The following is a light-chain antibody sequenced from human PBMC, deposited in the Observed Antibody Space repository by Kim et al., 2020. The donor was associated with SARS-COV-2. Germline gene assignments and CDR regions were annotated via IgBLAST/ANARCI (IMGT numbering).Light chain of an antibody. Sequence: DIQMTQSPSSLSASVGARVTITCRASQGITNYLAWYQQKPGKVPKLLIYAASTLQSGVPSRFSGSGSGADFTLTISSLQPEDAATYYCQQYNGALRTFGQGTEVDIK. CDR1: QGITNY. CDR2: AAS. V-gene: IGKV1-27*01. CDR3: QQYNGALRT. J-gene: IGKJ1*01.